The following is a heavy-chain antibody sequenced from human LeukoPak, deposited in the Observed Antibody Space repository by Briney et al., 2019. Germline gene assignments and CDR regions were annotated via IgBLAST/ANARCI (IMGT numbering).Heavy chain of an antibody. CDR1: GASISSGNDY. D-gene: IGHD4-17*01. J-gene: IGHJ4*02. Sequence: ESSETLSLTCTVSGASISSGNDYWSWIRQPAGKGLEWIGYIYYSGSTNYNPSLKSRVTISVDTSKNQFSLKLSSVTAADTAVYYCASSRYGDYVDYWGQGTLVTVSS. CDR3: ASSRYGDYVDY. V-gene: IGHV4-61*10. CDR2: IYYSGST.